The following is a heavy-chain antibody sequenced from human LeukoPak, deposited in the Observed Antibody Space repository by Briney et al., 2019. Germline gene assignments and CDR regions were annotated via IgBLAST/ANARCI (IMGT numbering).Heavy chain of an antibody. D-gene: IGHD2-15*01. CDR1: GFTFSTYA. CDR3: ARDRLGYCSGGSCYSGAYYYGMDV. CDR2: ISGSGDST. J-gene: IGHJ6*02. Sequence: SGGSLRLSCAASGFTFSTYAVNWVRQAPGKGLEWVSTISGSGDSTYYADSVKGRFTISRDNSKNTLYLQMNSLRAEDTAVYYCARDRLGYCSGGSCYSGAYYYGMDVWGQGTTVTVSS. V-gene: IGHV3-23*01.